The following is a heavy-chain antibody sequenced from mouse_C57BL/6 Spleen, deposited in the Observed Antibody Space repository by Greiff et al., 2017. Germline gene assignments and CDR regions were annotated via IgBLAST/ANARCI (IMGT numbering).Heavy chain of an antibody. D-gene: IGHD2-1*01. CDR2: INPNNGGT. Sequence: VQLQQSGPELVKPGASVKIPCKASGYTYTDYNMDWVKQSHGKSLEWIGDINPNNGGTIYNQKFKGKGTLTVDKSSSTAYMELRSLTSEDTAVYYCARRGIYYGNYAWFAYWGQGTLVTVSA. CDR1: GYTYTDYN. V-gene: IGHV1-18*01. CDR3: ARRGIYYGNYAWFAY. J-gene: IGHJ3*01.